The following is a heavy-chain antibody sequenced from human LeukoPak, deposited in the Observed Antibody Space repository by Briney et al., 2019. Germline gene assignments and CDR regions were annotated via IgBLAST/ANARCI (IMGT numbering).Heavy chain of an antibody. CDR1: GFSFSSYG. D-gene: IGHD6-19*01. CDR3: AKDSDSSGWYGFLGY. V-gene: IGHV3-30*02. Sequence: GGSLRLSCAGSGFSFSSYGMHWVRQAPGKGLEWMAFIRSDGSNKYYADSVKGRFTISKDNSKNTLYLQMNSLRAEDTAVYYCAKDSDSSGWYGFLGYWGQGTLVTVSS. CDR2: IRSDGSNK. J-gene: IGHJ4*02.